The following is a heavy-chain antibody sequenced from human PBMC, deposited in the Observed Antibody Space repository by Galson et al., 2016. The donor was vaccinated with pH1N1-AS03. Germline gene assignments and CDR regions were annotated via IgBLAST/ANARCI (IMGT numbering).Heavy chain of an antibody. V-gene: IGHV3-7*03. CDR2: INQDGREK. J-gene: IGHJ3*02. Sequence: SLRLSCAASGFTFSSYWMTWVRQAPGKGLEWVANINQDGREKYYVDSVKGRFTISRDNAKNSLYLKMNSLRAEDTAVYYCARDSGYCRSTSCRGDAFDIWGQGTMVTVSS. CDR1: GFTFSSYW. CDR3: ARDSGYCRSTSCRGDAFDI. D-gene: IGHD2-2*01.